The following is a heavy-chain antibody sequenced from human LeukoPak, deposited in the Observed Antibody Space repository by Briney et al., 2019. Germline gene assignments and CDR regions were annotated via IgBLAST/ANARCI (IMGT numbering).Heavy chain of an antibody. J-gene: IGHJ5*02. Sequence: ASVKVSCKASGYTFTSYAMNWVRQAPGQGLEWMGRIIPILGIANYAQKFQGRVTITADKSTSTAYMELSSLRSEDTAVYYCAREYYYDSSGYYPIGTWGQGTLVTVSS. D-gene: IGHD3-22*01. CDR3: AREYYYDSSGYYPIGT. CDR1: GYTFTSYA. CDR2: IIPILGIA. V-gene: IGHV1-69*04.